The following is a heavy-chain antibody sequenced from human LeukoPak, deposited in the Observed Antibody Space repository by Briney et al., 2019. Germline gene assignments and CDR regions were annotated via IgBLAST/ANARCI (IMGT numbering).Heavy chain of an antibody. Sequence: GASVKVSCKASGYTFTGYYMHWVRQAPGQGLEWMGWINPNSGGTNYAQKFQGRVTMTRDTSISTAYMELSRLRSDDTAVYYCARVSQQPTIYYYYYMDVWGKGTTVTVSS. CDR2: INPNSGGT. CDR1: GYTFTGYY. CDR3: ARVSQQPTIYYYYYMDV. D-gene: IGHD6-13*01. V-gene: IGHV1-2*02. J-gene: IGHJ6*03.